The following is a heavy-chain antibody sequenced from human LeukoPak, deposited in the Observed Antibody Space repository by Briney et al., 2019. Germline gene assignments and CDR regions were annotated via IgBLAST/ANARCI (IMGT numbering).Heavy chain of an antibody. V-gene: IGHV3-30*02. CDR2: IRYDGSDK. J-gene: IGHJ6*03. CDR3: ARPPDNYYYYYMDV. CDR1: GFTFSTYG. Sequence: GGSLRLSCAASGFTFSTYGMHWVRQAPGKGLEWVAFIRYDGSDKYYADSVKGRFTISRDNSKNTLSLQMNSLRAEDTAVYYCARPPDNYYYYYMDVWGKGTTVTVSS.